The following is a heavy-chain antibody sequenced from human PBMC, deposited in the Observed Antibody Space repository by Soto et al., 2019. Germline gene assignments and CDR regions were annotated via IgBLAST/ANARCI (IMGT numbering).Heavy chain of an antibody. V-gene: IGHV3-74*01. CDR3: TRGQRSTSTGTGAF. CDR2: INDDGSHT. J-gene: IGHJ4*02. Sequence: PGGSLRLSCAASGFTFSMYWMHWVRQVPGKGPEWVSRINDDGSHTNYADSVKGRFTISRDNAKNTLYLQMNDLRAEDTAVYYCTRGQRSTSTGTGAFWGQGPLVTVSS. CDR1: GFTFSMYW. D-gene: IGHD1-1*01.